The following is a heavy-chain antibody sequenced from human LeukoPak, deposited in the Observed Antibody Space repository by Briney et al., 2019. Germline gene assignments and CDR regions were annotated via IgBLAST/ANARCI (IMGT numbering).Heavy chain of an antibody. CDR3: ARLGPASSGWPESFDY. CDR2: IKRDGSEK. CDR1: GFTFSTNP. V-gene: IGHV3-7*03. Sequence: GGSLRLSCAASGFTFSTNPMHWVRQAPGKGLEWVANIKRDGSEKYYVDSVKGRFTISRDNAKNSLDLQMNSLRVEDTAVYYCARLGPASSGWPESFDYWGQGTLVTVSS. J-gene: IGHJ4*02. D-gene: IGHD6-19*01.